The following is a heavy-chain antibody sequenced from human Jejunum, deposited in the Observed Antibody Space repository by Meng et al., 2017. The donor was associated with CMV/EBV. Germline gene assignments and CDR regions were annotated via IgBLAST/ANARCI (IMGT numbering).Heavy chain of an antibody. J-gene: IGHJ4*02. Sequence: VQVQESGPGLVQPSKTLSLPCSVSGGSIGSGDYYWSWIRQPPGKGLEWIGYIHDTGSTYYNPSLKSRVDISLGTSRNHFSLTLSSVTAEDTAVYFCARGSIFVSFDSWGQGTLVTVSS. CDR3: ARGSIFVSFDS. CDR1: GGSIGSGDYY. CDR2: IHDTGST. D-gene: IGHD3-3*01. V-gene: IGHV4-30-4*08.